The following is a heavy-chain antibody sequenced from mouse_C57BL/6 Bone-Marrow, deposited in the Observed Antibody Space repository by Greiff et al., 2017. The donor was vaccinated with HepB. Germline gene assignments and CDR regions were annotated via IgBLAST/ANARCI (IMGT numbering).Heavy chain of an antibody. J-gene: IGHJ1*03. CDR3: ARSLRSWYYDV. Sequence: VQLQQSGPVLVKPGASVKMSCKASGYTFTDYYMNWVKQSHGKSLGWIGVINPYNGGTSYNQKFKGKTTLTVDKSSSTAYMELNSLTSEDSAVYYCARSLRSWYYDVWGTGTTVTVSS. CDR2: INPYNGGT. V-gene: IGHV1-19*01. CDR1: GYTFTDYY. D-gene: IGHD1-1*01.